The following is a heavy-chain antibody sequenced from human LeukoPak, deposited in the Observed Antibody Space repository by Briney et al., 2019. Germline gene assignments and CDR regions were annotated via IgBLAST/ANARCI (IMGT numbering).Heavy chain of an antibody. Sequence: TSETLSLTCTVSGGSISSYYWSWIRQPPGKGLEWIGYIYYTGSTNYNPSLKSRVTISVDTSKNQFSLRLSSVTAADTAVYYCASQYCSGGSCYPLDYWGQGTLVTVSS. D-gene: IGHD2-15*01. CDR3: ASQYCSGGSCYPLDY. CDR2: IYYTGST. CDR1: GGSISSYY. V-gene: IGHV4-59*01. J-gene: IGHJ4*02.